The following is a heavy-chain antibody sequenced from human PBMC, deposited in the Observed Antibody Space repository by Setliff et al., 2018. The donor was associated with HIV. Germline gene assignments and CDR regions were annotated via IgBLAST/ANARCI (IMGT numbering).Heavy chain of an antibody. CDR1: GFTFSRYE. Sequence: LSLSCVGSGFTFSRYEMNWVRQAPGKGLEWVSYISSSGSAMYYADSVKGRLTISRDNAKNSLYLQMDSLKTEDTAVYYCAKAGASTSPAHAHMDVWGQGTTVTVSS. CDR3: AKAGASTSPAHAHMDV. V-gene: IGHV3-48*03. D-gene: IGHD2-2*01. J-gene: IGHJ6*02. CDR2: ISSSGSAM.